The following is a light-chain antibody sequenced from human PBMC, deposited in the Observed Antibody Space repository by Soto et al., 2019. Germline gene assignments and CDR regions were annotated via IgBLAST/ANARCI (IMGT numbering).Light chain of an antibody. J-gene: IGKJ1*01. CDR1: HSVGSN. V-gene: IGKV3-15*01. CDR2: GAS. Sequence: VMTQSPTTLSVSPGERATLSCRASHSVGSNLAWYQQNPGQAPRLLIYGASTRATGVPARFSGSGSGTDFTLAISRLEPEDFAVYYCQQYGGSPRTFGQGTKVDIK. CDR3: QQYGGSPRT.